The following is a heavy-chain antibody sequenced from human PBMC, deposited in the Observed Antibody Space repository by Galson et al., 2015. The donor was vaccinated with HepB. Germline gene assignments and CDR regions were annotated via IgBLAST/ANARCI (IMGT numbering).Heavy chain of an antibody. CDR1: GYTFTSYA. Sequence: SVKVSCKASGYTFTSYAMHWVRQAPGQRLEWMGWINAGNGNTKYSQKFQGRVTITRDTSASTAYMELSSLRSEDTAVYYCARGRQACSSTSCYLRWLDPWGQGTLVTVSS. V-gene: IGHV1-3*01. CDR3: ARGRQACSSTSCYLRWLDP. D-gene: IGHD2-2*01. J-gene: IGHJ5*02. CDR2: INAGNGNT.